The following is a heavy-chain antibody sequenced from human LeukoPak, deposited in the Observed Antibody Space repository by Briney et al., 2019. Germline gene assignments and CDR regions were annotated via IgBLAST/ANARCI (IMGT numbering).Heavy chain of an antibody. D-gene: IGHD2-2*01. CDR2: ISGSGGST. V-gene: IGHV3-23*01. J-gene: IGHJ4*02. CDR1: GFTFSSYG. CDR3: ANIVVVPAQEDY. Sequence: PGGSLRLSCAASGFTFSSYGMHWVRQAPGKGLEWVSAISGSGGSTYYADSVKGRFTISRDNSKNTLYLQMNSLRAEDTAVYYCANIVVVPAQEDYWGQGTLVTVSS.